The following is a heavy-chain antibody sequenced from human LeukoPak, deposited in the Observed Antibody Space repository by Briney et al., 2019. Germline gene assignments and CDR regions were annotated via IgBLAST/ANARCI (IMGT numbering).Heavy chain of an antibody. Sequence: GGSLRLSCAASGFIFSNYWMSWVRQAPGKGLEWVANIKQDGSERYYVDSVKGRFTISRDNAKNSLYLQMNSLRAEDTAVYYCAKISASDFWSSCDSWGQGTLVTVSS. V-gene: IGHV3-7*03. J-gene: IGHJ4*02. CDR3: AKISASDFWSSCDS. CDR1: GFIFSNYW. D-gene: IGHD3-3*01. CDR2: IKQDGSER.